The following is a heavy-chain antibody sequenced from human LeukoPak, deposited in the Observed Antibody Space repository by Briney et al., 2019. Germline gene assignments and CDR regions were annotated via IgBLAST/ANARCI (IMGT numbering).Heavy chain of an antibody. Sequence: GGSLRLSCAASGFTFSSYAMSWVRRAPGKGLEWVANIKQEGSERYYVDSVKGRFTISRDNAKNSLYLQMNSLRAEDTAVYYCAELGITMIGGVWGKGTTVTISS. CDR2: IKQEGSER. D-gene: IGHD3-10*02. CDR3: AELGITMIGGV. V-gene: IGHV3-7*01. J-gene: IGHJ6*04. CDR1: GFTFSSYA.